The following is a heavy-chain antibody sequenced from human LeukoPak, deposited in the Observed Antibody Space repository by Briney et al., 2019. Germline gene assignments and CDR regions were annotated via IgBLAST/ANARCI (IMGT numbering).Heavy chain of an antibody. J-gene: IGHJ4*02. CDR1: GFPFSSYW. D-gene: IGHD6-19*01. CDR3: ASWPGGWYGEDS. Sequence: GGSLRLSCAASGFPFSSYWMSWVRQAPGKGLEWVANIKQDGGEIFYVDSVKGRFTISRDNAKNSLYLQMNSLRAEDTAVYYCASWPGGWYGEDSWGQGTLVTVSS. V-gene: IGHV3-7*03. CDR2: IKQDGGEI.